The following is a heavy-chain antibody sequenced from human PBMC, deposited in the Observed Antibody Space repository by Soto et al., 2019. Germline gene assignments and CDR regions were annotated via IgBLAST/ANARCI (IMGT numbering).Heavy chain of an antibody. D-gene: IGHD2-15*01. V-gene: IGHV3-74*01. CDR3: VRTSLVVAAATREAY. Sequence: EVQLVESGGGLVQPGGSLRLSCAASGFTFSSYWMHWVRQAPGKGLVWVSRINSDGSSTSYADSVKGRFTISRDNAKNTLYLQMNSLRAEDTDVYYCVRTSLVVAAATREAYWGQGTLVTVSS. J-gene: IGHJ4*02. CDR2: INSDGSST. CDR1: GFTFSSYW.